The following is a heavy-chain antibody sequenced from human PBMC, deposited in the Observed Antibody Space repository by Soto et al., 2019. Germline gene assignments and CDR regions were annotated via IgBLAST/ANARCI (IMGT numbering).Heavy chain of an antibody. CDR2: ISAYNGNT. CDR3: ARDRVYCSSTSCFIYYYYYGMDV. J-gene: IGHJ6*02. Sequence: GASVKVSCKASGYTFTSYVISWVRQAPGQGLEWMGWISAYNGNTNYAQKLQGRVTMTTDTSTSTAYMELRSLRSDDTAVYYCARDRVYCSSTSCFIYYYYYGMDVWGQGTTVTVSS. V-gene: IGHV1-18*04. CDR1: GYTFTSYV. D-gene: IGHD2-2*01.